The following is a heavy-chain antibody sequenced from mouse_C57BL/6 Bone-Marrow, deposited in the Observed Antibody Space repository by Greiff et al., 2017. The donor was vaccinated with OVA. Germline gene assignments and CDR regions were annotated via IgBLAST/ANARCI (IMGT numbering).Heavy chain of an antibody. J-gene: IGHJ3*01. CDR3: ASAYGYDSFAY. Sequence: EVMLVESGGDLVKPGGSLKLSCAASGFTFSSYGMSWVRQTPDKRLEWVATISSGGSYTYYPDSVKGRFTISRDNAKNTLYLQMSSLKSEDTAMYYCASAYGYDSFAYWGQGTLVTVSA. V-gene: IGHV5-6*02. CDR1: GFTFSSYG. CDR2: ISSGGSYT. D-gene: IGHD2-2*01.